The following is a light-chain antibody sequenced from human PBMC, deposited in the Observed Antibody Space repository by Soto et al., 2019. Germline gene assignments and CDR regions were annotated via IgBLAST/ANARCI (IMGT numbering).Light chain of an antibody. V-gene: IGLV2-8*01. CDR1: SSDVGEENY. J-gene: IGLJ2*01. Sequence: QSALTQPPSASGSPGQSVTITCSGTSSDVGEENYVSWYQQHPGKVPKFILYEVSKRPSGVPDRFSGSRSGNTASLTVSGLQAEDEADYYCSSFAGSPVVFGGGTKVTVL. CDR2: EVS. CDR3: SSFAGSPVV.